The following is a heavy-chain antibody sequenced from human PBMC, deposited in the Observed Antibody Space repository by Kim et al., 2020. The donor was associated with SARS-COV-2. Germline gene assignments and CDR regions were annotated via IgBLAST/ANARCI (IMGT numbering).Heavy chain of an antibody. CDR1: GFTFDDYT. Sequence: GGSLRLSCAASGFTFDDYTMHWVRQAPGKGLEWVSLISWDGGSTYYADSVKGRFTISRDNSKNSLYLQMNSLRTEDTALYYCAKAYCSGGSCYFIDYWGQGTLVTVSS. J-gene: IGHJ4*02. D-gene: IGHD2-15*01. V-gene: IGHV3-43*01. CDR2: ISWDGGST. CDR3: AKAYCSGGSCYFIDY.